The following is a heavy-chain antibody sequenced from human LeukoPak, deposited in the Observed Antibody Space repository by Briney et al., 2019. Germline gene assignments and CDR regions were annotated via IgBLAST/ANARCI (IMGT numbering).Heavy chain of an antibody. J-gene: IGHJ6*02. Sequence: SETLSLTCAVYGGSFSGYYWSWIRQLPGKGLEWIGDIDHSGSTTYNPSLKSRVSISVDTSKNQFSLKLNSVTAADTAVYYCARLTSDGTIANLRRYYYYGMDVWGQGTAVTVSS. CDR1: GGSFSGYY. D-gene: IGHD2-15*01. V-gene: IGHV4-34*01. CDR2: IDHSGST. CDR3: ARLTSDGTIANLRRYYYYGMDV.